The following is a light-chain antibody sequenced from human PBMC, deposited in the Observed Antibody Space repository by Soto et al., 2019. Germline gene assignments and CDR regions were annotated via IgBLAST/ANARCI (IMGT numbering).Light chain of an antibody. CDR3: AAWDDSLSGVV. V-gene: IGLV1-47*01. CDR1: SSNIGSNY. J-gene: IGLJ2*01. Sequence: QSVLTQPPSSSGTPVQRVTISCSGSSSNIGSNYVYWYQQLPGTVPQLLIYRNSERPSGVPDRFSGSKSGTSASLAISGLRSEDEADYYCAAWDDSLSGVVFGGGTKVTVL. CDR2: RNS.